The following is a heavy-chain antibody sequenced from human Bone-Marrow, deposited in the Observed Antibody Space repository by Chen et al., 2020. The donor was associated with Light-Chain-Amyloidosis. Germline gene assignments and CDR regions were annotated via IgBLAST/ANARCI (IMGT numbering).Heavy chain of an antibody. J-gene: IGHJ4*02. CDR1: GYTFPNYW. D-gene: IGHD5-12*01. Sequence: EQSGPEVKKPGESLKISCKGSGYTFPNYWIGGVRQMPGKGLEWMGVIYPDDSDARYSPSFEGQVTISADKSITTAYLQWRSLKASDTAMYYCARRRDGYNFDYWGQGTLVTVSS. CDR2: IYPDDSDA. CDR3: ARRRDGYNFDY. V-gene: IGHV5-51*01.